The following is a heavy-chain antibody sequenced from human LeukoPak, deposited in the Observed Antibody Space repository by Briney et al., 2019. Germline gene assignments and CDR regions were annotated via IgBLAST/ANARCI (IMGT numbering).Heavy chain of an antibody. V-gene: IGHV3-23*01. D-gene: IGHD1-26*01. CDR3: AKAQLGRVYSGSCIDY. CDR2: ISGSGGST. CDR1: GFTFSSYA. Sequence: GGSLRLSCAASGFTFSSYAMSWVRQAPGKGLEWVSTISGSGGSTYYADSVKGRFTISRDNSKNTLYLQMNSLRAEDTAVYYCAKAQLGRVYSGSCIDYWGQGTLVTVSS. J-gene: IGHJ4*02.